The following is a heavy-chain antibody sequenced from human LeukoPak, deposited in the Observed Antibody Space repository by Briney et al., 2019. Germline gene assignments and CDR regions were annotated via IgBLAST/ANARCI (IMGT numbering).Heavy chain of an antibody. Sequence: ASVKVSCKTSGYTFINYDVNWVRQAPGQGLEWMGWISAYNGDTNYPQKLQGRVTMTTDTSTSTVYMELSSLRSEDTAVYYCARDMPQGYYDFWSGYYRGYYGMDVWGQGTTVTVSS. CDR3: ARDMPQGYYDFWSGYYRGYYGMDV. CDR2: ISAYNGDT. J-gene: IGHJ6*02. CDR1: GYTFINYD. D-gene: IGHD3-3*01. V-gene: IGHV1-18*01.